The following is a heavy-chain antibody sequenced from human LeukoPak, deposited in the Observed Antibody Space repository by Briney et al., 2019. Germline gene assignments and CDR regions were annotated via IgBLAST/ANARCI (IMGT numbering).Heavy chain of an antibody. J-gene: IGHJ6*02. V-gene: IGHV1-24*01. CDR3: ATGPRTTVTVEGYYYYYGMDV. CDR2: SDPENGET. D-gene: IGHD4-17*01. Sequence: ASVKVSCKVSGYTLTELSMHWVRQAPGKGLEWMGGSDPENGETIYAQKFQGRITMTEDTSTDTAYMELSSLRSEDTAEYYCATGPRTTVTVEGYYYYYGMDVWGQGTTVTVSS. CDR1: GYTLTELS.